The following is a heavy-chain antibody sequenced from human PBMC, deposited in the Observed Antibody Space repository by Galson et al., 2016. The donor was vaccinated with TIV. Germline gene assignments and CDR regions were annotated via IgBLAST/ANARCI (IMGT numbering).Heavy chain of an antibody. CDR3: ARSRGYSYGYVDP. V-gene: IGHV1-69*13. J-gene: IGHJ5*02. CDR1: GYSFTSYG. Sequence: SVKVSCKASGYSFTSYGVSWVRQAPGQGLQWMGGIIPVFGTTKYSQDFQGRVAVTADESTGTAYMELSGLRFDDTAVYFCARSRGYSYGYVDPWGQGTLVTVSA. D-gene: IGHD5-18*01. CDR2: IIPVFGTT.